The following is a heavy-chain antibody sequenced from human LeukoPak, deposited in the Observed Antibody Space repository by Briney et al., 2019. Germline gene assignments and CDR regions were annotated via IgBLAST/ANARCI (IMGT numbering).Heavy chain of an antibody. CDR3: AKDVRDSSGWPDAFDI. Sequence: GGSLRLSCAASGFTFSSYAMSWVRQAPGKGLEWVSAISGSGGSTYYADSVKGRFTISRDNSKNTLYLQMNSLRAEDTAVYYCAKDVRDSSGWPDAFDIWGQGTMVTVSS. V-gene: IGHV3-23*01. CDR1: GFTFSSYA. D-gene: IGHD6-19*01. J-gene: IGHJ3*02. CDR2: ISGSGGST.